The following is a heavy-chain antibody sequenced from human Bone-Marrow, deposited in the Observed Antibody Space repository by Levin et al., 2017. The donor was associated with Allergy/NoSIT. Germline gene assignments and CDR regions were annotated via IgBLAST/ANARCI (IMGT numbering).Heavy chain of an antibody. Sequence: SVKVSCKVSGGSFTSYAISWVRQVPGPGLDWMGRVIPILVRANYAQNFHGRVTITADTSTSTAYMELSGLKPEDTAVYYCAREADLVGTVPFDTWGQGTLVTVSS. J-gene: IGHJ4*02. CDR2: VIPILVRA. D-gene: IGHD4-17*01. CDR1: GGSFTSYA. CDR3: AREADLVGTVPFDT. V-gene: IGHV1-69*04.